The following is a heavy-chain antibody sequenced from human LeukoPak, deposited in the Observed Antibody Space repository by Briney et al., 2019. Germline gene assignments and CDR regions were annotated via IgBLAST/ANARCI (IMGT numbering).Heavy chain of an antibody. D-gene: IGHD3-16*01. V-gene: IGHV3-53*01. J-gene: IGHJ4*02. CDR2: IYTGGTT. CDR1: GLTASGTH. CDR3: ARDQATSGGGLDS. Sequence: HPGGSLRPSFAAPGLTASGTHRSWVRQAPGKGLEWVSAIYTGGTTYYSDSVEGRFTISRDRSKNTLYLQMDSLRVEDTAVYYCARDQATSGGGLDSWGQGTLVTVSS.